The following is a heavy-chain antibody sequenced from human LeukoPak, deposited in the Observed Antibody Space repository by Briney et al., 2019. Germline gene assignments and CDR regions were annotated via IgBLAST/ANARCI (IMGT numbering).Heavy chain of an antibody. Sequence: GGSLRLSCAASGFTFSRFAMSWVRQAPGKGLEWVSGISGSGDSTYYADSVKGRFTISRDNSKNALYLQMNGLRAEDTAVYYCATYRRGYHDSSESYYFDYWGQGTLVTVSS. D-gene: IGHD3-22*01. V-gene: IGHV3-23*01. CDR1: GFTFSRFA. J-gene: IGHJ4*02. CDR2: ISGSGDST. CDR3: ATYRRGYHDSSESYYFDY.